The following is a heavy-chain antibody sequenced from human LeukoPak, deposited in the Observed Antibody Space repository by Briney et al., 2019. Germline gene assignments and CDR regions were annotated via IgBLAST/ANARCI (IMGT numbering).Heavy chain of an antibody. CDR1: GYTFTGYY. Sequence: ASVKVSCKASGYTFTGYYMHWVRQAPGQGLEWMGWINPNSGGTNYAQKFQGRVTMTRDTSISTAYMELSRLRSDDTAVYYCARSLGLRYFDWSNYYYYYGMDVWGQGTTVTVSS. J-gene: IGHJ6*02. V-gene: IGHV1-2*02. CDR2: INPNSGGT. D-gene: IGHD3-9*01. CDR3: ARSLGLRYFDWSNYYYYYGMDV.